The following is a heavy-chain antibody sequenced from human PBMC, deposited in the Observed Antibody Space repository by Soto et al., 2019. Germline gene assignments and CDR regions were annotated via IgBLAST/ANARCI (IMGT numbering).Heavy chain of an antibody. J-gene: IGHJ4*02. Sequence: GGSLRLSCAASGFIFNNYAMHWVRQAPGKGLEWVAFISYDGSSNYYADSVTGRFTISRDSFRNTLNLQMNSLRAEDTAVYYCARGDGYIYGNTFDSWGQGTLVTVSS. CDR2: ISYDGSSN. CDR1: GFIFNNYA. D-gene: IGHD5-18*01. CDR3: ARGDGYIYGNTFDS. V-gene: IGHV3-30-3*01.